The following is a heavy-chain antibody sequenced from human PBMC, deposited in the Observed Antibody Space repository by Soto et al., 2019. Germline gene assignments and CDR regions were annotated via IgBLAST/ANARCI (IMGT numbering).Heavy chain of an antibody. CDR1: GGSISSGGYY. CDR3: ARGETMGAFDI. D-gene: IGHD3-10*01. J-gene: IGHJ3*02. CDR2: IYYSGST. Sequence: QVQLQEPGPGLVKPSQTLSLTCTVSGGSISSGGYYWSWIRQHPGKGLEWIGYIYYSGSTYYNPSLKSRVTISVDTSKNQFSLKLSSVTAAVTAVYYCARGETMGAFDIWGQGTMVTVSS. V-gene: IGHV4-31*03.